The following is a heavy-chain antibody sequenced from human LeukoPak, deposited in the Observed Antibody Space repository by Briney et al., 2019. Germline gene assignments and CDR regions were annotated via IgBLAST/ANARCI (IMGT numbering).Heavy chain of an antibody. D-gene: IGHD3-3*01. CDR1: GFTFNTYA. V-gene: IGHV3-30-3*01. J-gene: IGHJ4*02. CDR2: ISYDGSNK. Sequence: GGSPRLSCVASGFTFNTYAIHWVRQAPGKGLEWVAVISYDGSNKYYEDSVKGRFTISRDNSKNTLYLQMNSLRAEDMAVYYCAREEWYYFDYWGQGTLVTVSS. CDR3: AREEWYYFDY.